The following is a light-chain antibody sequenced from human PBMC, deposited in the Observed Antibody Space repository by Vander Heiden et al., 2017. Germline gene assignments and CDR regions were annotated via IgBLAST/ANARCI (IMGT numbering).Light chain of an antibody. CDR3: QQNDSNPPWP. J-gene: IGKJ1*01. V-gene: IGKV1-39*01. CDR2: AAS. Sequence: DIQMTQCPSSLSASVGDRVTITCRASQSISSYLNWYQQKPGKAPKLLIYAASSLQSGVPSRFSGSGSGTDFTLTISSLQPEDFATYYCQQNDSNPPWPFGQGTKVEIK. CDR1: QSISSY.